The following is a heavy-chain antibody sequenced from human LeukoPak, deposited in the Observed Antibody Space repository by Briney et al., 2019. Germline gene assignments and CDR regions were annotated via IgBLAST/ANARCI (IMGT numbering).Heavy chain of an antibody. Sequence: SETLSLTCTVSGGSISSYYWSWIRQPPGKVLEWIGYIYYSGSTNYNPSLKSRVTISVDTSKNQFSLKLSSVTAADTAVYYCARESTRITIFGVVIPDAFDIWGQGTMVTVSS. D-gene: IGHD3-3*01. CDR3: ARESTRITIFGVVIPDAFDI. V-gene: IGHV4-59*01. J-gene: IGHJ3*02. CDR1: GGSISSYY. CDR2: IYYSGST.